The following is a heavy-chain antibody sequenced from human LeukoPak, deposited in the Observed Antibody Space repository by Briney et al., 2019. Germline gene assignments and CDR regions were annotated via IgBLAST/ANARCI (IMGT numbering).Heavy chain of an antibody. V-gene: IGHV4-34*01. CDR3: ARVLSRTWLQLPNV. Sequence: SETLSLTCAVYGGSFSGYNWSWIRQPPWKGLEWIGEINHSGSTNYNPSLKSRVTISVGTSKNQFSLKLTSVTVADTAVYYCARVLSRTWLQLPNVWGKGTTVTVSS. CDR1: GGSFSGYN. J-gene: IGHJ6*04. D-gene: IGHD5-24*01. CDR2: INHSGST.